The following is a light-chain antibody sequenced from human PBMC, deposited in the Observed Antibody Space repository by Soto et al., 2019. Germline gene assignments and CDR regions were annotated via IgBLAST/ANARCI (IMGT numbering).Light chain of an antibody. V-gene: IGLV2-14*01. CDR2: DVS. CDR3: SSYTSSSTLGV. J-gene: IGLJ2*01. CDR1: SSDVGGYHY. Sequence: QSALTQPASVSGSPGQSITISCTGTSSDVGGYHYVSWYQQHPGKAPKLMIYDVSNRPSGVSNRFSGSKSGNTASLTISGRQAEDEADYYCSSYTSSSTLGVFGGGTKLTVL.